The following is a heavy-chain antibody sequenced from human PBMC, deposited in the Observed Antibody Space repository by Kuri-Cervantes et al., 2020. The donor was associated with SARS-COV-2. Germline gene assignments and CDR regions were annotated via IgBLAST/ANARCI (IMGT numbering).Heavy chain of an antibody. CDR2: FDPEDGET. J-gene: IGHJ5*02. CDR3: ATGDQLLVGWFDP. D-gene: IGHD2-2*01. V-gene: IGHV1-24*01. CDR1: GYTLTELS. Sequence: ASVKVSCKVSGYTLTELSMHWVRQAPGKGLEWMGGFDPEDGETIYAQKFQGRVTMTEDTSTDTAYMEPSSLRSEDTAVYYCATGDQLLVGWFDPWGQGTLVTVSS.